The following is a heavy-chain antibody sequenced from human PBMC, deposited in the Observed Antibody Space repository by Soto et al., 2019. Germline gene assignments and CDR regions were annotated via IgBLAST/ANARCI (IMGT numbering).Heavy chain of an antibody. D-gene: IGHD3-16*02. CDR3: ARRVDYVWGSYRYSPYFDY. J-gene: IGHJ4*02. CDR1: GGSISSYY. Sequence: LSLTCTVSGGSISSYYWSWIRQPPGKGLEWIGYIYYSGSTNYNPSLKSRVTISVDTSKNQFSLKLSSVTAADTAVYYCARRVDYVWGSYRYSPYFDYWGQGTLVT. CDR2: IYYSGST. V-gene: IGHV4-59*08.